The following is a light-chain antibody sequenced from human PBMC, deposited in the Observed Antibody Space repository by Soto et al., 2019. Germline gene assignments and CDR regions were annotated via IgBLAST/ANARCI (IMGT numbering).Light chain of an antibody. CDR2: EVN. J-gene: IGLJ2*01. CDR1: SSDVGAYDR. Sequence: QSVLTQPAPVSGSPGQSITISCTGTSSDVGAYDRVSWSQQHPGKAPKLLIYEVNKRPSGVSDRFSGSKSGNTASLTISGLQPEDESDYYCSSFTGSSTWVFGGGTKLTVL. CDR3: SSFTGSSTWV. V-gene: IGLV2-14*01.